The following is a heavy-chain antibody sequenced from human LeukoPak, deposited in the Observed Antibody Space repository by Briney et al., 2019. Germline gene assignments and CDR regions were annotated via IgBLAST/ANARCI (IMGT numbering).Heavy chain of an antibody. V-gene: IGHV3-43D*03. J-gene: IGHJ4*02. Sequence: GGSLRLSCAASGFTFDDYAMHWVRQAPGKGLEWVSLISWDGGSTYYADSVKGRFTISRDNAKNSLYLQMNSLRAEDTALYYCARGTESLWFGELPDYWGQGTLVTVSS. CDR3: ARGTESLWFGELPDY. CDR1: GFTFDDYA. CDR2: ISWDGGST. D-gene: IGHD3-10*01.